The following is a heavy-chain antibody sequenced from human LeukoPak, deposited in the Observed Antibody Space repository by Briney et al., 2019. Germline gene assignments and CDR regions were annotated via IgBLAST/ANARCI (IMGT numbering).Heavy chain of an antibody. CDR2: FDLEDGET. CDR1: GYTLTELS. CDR3: ATDGGLEVGATTIYAFDI. Sequence: EASVKVSCKVSGYTLTELSMHWVRQAPGKGLEWMGGFDLEDGETIYAQKFQGRVTMTEDTSTDTAYMELSSLRSEDTAVYYCATDGGLEVGATTIYAFDIWGQGTMVTVSS. D-gene: IGHD1-26*01. V-gene: IGHV1-24*01. J-gene: IGHJ3*02.